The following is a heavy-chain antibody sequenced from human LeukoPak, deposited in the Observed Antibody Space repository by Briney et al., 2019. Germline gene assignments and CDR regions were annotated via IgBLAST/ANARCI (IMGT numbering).Heavy chain of an antibody. V-gene: IGHV4-39*01. CDR1: GGSISSSSYY. J-gene: IGHJ4*02. D-gene: IGHD6-19*01. CDR2: IYYSGST. Sequence: PSETLSLTCGVSGGSISSSSYYWGWIRQPPGKGLEWIGSIYYSGSTYYNPSLKSRVTISVDMSKNQFSLKLSSVTAADTAVYYCARQVDDSGWYQPIDYWGQGTPVTISS. CDR3: ARQVDDSGWYQPIDY.